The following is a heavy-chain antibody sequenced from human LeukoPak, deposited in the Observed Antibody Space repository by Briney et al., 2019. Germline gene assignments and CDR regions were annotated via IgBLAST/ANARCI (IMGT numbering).Heavy chain of an antibody. CDR1: GFIFNNFG. D-gene: IGHD6-13*01. Sequence: GGSLRLSCAASGFIFNNFGMHWVRQAPGKGLEWVSGISWNSGSIGYADSVKGRFTISRDNAKNSLYLQMNSLRAEDTALYYCAKDIAAAGTGWYFDLWGRGTLVTVSS. V-gene: IGHV3-9*01. CDR2: ISWNSGSI. CDR3: AKDIAAAGTGWYFDL. J-gene: IGHJ2*01.